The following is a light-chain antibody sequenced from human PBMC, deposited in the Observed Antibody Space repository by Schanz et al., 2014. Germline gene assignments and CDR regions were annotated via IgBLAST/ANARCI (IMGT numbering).Light chain of an antibody. Sequence: QSVLTQSPSVSGAPGQRVTISCTGSSSNIGAAYDVHWYQQFPGTAPKLLIFRNNQRPAGVPARFSGSKSGNTASLTISGLQAEDEADYYCSSYTSSSTLPGRVFGGGTKLTVL. J-gene: IGLJ3*02. V-gene: IGLV1-40*01. CDR2: RNN. CDR3: SSYTSSSTLPGRV. CDR1: SSNIGAAYD.